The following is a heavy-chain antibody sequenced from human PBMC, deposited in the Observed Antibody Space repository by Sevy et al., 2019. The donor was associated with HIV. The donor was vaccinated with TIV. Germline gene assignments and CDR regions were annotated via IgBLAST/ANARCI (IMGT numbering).Heavy chain of an antibody. CDR3: VKEKEGSGYSRVPFDY. V-gene: IGHV3-64D*06. Sequence: GESLKISCSASGFTFSSYAMHWVRQAPGKGLEYVPAISSNGGSTYYADSVKGRFTISRDNSKNTLYLQMSSLRAEDTAVYYCVKEKEGSGYSRVPFDYWGQGTLVTVSS. CDR1: GFTFSSYA. CDR2: ISSNGGST. J-gene: IGHJ4*02. D-gene: IGHD6-13*01.